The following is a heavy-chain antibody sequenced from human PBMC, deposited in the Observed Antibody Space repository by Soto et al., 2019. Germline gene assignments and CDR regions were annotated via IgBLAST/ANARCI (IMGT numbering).Heavy chain of an antibody. CDR1: GGSISGYY. J-gene: IGHJ4*02. CDR2: IYSSGST. V-gene: IGHV4-59*08. D-gene: IGHD3-10*01. CDR3: ARHYGSGSYPLDY. Sequence: SETLSLTCTVSGGSISGYYWGWIRQPPGKGLEYIRYIYSSGSTNYNPSLKSRVTMSVDTSKNQFSLNVNSVTAADTAVYYCARHYGSGSYPLDYWGQGTLVTVSS.